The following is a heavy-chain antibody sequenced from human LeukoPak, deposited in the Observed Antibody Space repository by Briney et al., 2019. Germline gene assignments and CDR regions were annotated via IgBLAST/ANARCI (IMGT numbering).Heavy chain of an antibody. J-gene: IGHJ3*02. Sequence: SETLSLTCTVSGGSISSYCWSWIRQPPGKGLEWIGYIYYSGSTNYNPSLKSRVTISVDTSKNQFSLKLSSVTAADTAVYYCARDQLYYDSSGYAFDIWGQGTMVTVSS. V-gene: IGHV4-59*01. CDR2: IYYSGST. D-gene: IGHD3-22*01. CDR3: ARDQLYYDSSGYAFDI. CDR1: GGSISSYC.